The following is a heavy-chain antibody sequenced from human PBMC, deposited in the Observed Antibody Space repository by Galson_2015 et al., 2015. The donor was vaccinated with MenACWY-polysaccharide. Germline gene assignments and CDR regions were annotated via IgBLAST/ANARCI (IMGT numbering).Heavy chain of an antibody. CDR1: GFTFSNHW. V-gene: IGHV3-74*01. Sequence: SLRLSCAASGFTFSNHWMHWVRHAPGEGRVWGSRINSDATLIKYADSVKGRFAISRDNARDTLYLEMNSLRAEDTGVYFCARDRVDAVVIYDHTMFDSWGQGVVVTVSS. J-gene: IGHJ4*02. D-gene: IGHD5-18*01. CDR3: ARDRVDAVVIYDHTMFDS. CDR2: INSDATLI.